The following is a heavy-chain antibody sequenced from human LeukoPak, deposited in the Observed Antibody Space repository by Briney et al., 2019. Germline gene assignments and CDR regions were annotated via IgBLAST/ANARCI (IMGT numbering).Heavy chain of an antibody. V-gene: IGHV3-15*01. CDR3: TTDPRNGYYFDY. D-gene: IGHD1-1*01. CDR1: GFTFSNAW. CDR2: IKSKTDGGTI. Sequence: AGGSLRLSCAASGFTFSNAWMSWVRQAPGKGLEWIGRIKSKTDGGTIDYAAPVKGRFTISRDDSTDTLYLQLNSLKTEDTAIYYCTTDPRNGYYFDYWGQGTLVTVSA. J-gene: IGHJ4*02.